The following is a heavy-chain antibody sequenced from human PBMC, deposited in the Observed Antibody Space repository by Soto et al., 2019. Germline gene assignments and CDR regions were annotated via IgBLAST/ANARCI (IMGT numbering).Heavy chain of an antibody. Sequence: PSETLSLTCSVSGGSIRSGGHYWNWIRQPPGKGLEWIGYIYYSGSTFYNPSLKSRAAISIDTSKNQFFLNLSSVTAADTAVYYCARGLLELQDPWGQGTLVTVSS. J-gene: IGHJ5*02. CDR3: ARGLLELQDP. CDR2: IYYSGST. V-gene: IGHV4-31*03. D-gene: IGHD1-7*01. CDR1: GGSIRSGGHY.